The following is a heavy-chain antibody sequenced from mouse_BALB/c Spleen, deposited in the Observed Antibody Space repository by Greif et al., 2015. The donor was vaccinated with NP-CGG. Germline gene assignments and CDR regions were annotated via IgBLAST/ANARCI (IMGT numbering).Heavy chain of an antibody. CDR1: GFTFSSYG. Sequence: EVKVVDSGGGLVQPGGSLKLSCAASGFTFSSYGMSWVRQTPDKRLELVATINSNGGSTYYPDSVKGRFTISRDSAKNTLYLQMSSLKSEDTAMYYCARDGGNYFDYWGQGTTLTVSS. CDR3: ARDGGNYFDY. V-gene: IGHV5-6-3*01. J-gene: IGHJ2*01. CDR2: INSNGGST.